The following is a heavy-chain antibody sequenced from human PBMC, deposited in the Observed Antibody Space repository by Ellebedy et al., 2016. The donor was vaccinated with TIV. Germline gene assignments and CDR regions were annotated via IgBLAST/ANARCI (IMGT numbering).Heavy chain of an antibody. V-gene: IGHV3-7*01. D-gene: IGHD1-14*01. J-gene: IGHJ3*02. CDR2: INQDGSQQ. CDR3: ARMGPARTDAFDI. CDR1: GFTFSNYW. Sequence: GESLKISCAASGFTFSNYWMSWVRQAPGKGLEWVANINQDGSQQYYVDSVKGRFTMSRDNSKNTVYLEMDYLRGEDTAVYYCARMGPARTDAFDIWGQGTMVTVSS.